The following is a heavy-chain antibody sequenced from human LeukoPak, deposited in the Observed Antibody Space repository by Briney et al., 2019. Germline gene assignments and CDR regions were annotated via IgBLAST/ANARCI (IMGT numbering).Heavy chain of an antibody. Sequence: GGSLRLSCAASGFTFRTSGMNWVRQAPGKGLEWVSSISSRTTYIYYADSVKGRFTISRDNAKNSLYLQMNSLRVEDTAVYYCTRGAERSGYDYWGQGTLVTVSS. CDR1: GFTFRTSG. CDR3: TRGAERSGYDY. V-gene: IGHV3-21*01. D-gene: IGHD3-22*01. J-gene: IGHJ4*02. CDR2: ISSRTTYI.